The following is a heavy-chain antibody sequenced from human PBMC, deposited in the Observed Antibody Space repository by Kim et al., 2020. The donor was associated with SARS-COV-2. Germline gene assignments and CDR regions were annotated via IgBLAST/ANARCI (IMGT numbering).Heavy chain of an antibody. D-gene: IGHD5-18*01. CDR3: ATVSASTAMVYEYYFDY. J-gene: IGHJ4*02. CDR2: FDPEDGET. Sequence: ASVKVSCKVSGYTLTELSMHWVRQAPGKGLEWMGGFDPEDGETIYAQKFQGRVTMTEDTSTDTAYMELSSLRSEDTAVYYCATVSASTAMVYEYYFDYWGQGTLVTVSS. CDR1: GYTLTELS. V-gene: IGHV1-24*01.